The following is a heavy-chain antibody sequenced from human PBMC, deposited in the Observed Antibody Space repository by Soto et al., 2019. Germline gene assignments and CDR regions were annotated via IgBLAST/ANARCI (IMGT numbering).Heavy chain of an antibody. V-gene: IGHV1-18*01. J-gene: IGHJ6*03. D-gene: IGHD6-6*01. CDR1: GYTFTSYG. CDR2: ISAYNGNT. Sequence: QVQLVQSGAEVKKPGASVKVSCKASGYTFTSYGISWVRQAPGQGLEWMGWISAYNGNTNYAQKLQSRVTMTTDTATSTAYMELRSLRSDDTAVYYCARVNRERIAARPYYYYYMDVWGKGTTVTVSS. CDR3: ARVNRERIAARPYYYYYMDV.